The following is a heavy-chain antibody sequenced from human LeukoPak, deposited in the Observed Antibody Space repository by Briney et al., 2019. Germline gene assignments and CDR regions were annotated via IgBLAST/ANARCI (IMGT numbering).Heavy chain of an antibody. CDR1: GFTFTTYK. V-gene: IGHV3-21*04. J-gene: IGHJ4*02. Sequence: GGSLRLSCAASGFTFTTYKMNWVRQAPGKGLEWVSSISGSGSGTYMYYADSLKGRFSISRDNSKNTLYLQMNSLRAEDTAVYYCANLAGQRTYWGQGTLVTVSS. CDR3: ANLAGQRTY. CDR2: ISGSGSGTYM. D-gene: IGHD6-19*01.